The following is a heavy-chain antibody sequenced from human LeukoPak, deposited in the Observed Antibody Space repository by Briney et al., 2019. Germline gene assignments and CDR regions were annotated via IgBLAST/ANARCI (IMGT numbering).Heavy chain of an antibody. CDR1: GFTFSSYG. CDR3: AKGRGSGSYPYAPYYMDV. V-gene: IGHV3-33*06. J-gene: IGHJ6*03. CDR2: VWYDGSNK. D-gene: IGHD3-10*01. Sequence: GGSLRLSCAASGFTFSSYGMHWVRQAPGKGLEWVAVVWYDGSNKYYADSVKGRFTISRDNSKNTLYLQMNSLRAEDTAVYYCAKGRGSGSYPYAPYYMDVWGKGTTVTVSS.